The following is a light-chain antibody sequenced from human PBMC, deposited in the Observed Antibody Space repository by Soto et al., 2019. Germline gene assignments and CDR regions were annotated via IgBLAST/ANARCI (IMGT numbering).Light chain of an antibody. Sequence: EIVMTQPPAKLSVSPVERATLSCRASQSVSSNLAWYQQKPGQAPRLLIYGASTRATGIPARFSGSGSGTEFTLTISSLQSEDFAVYYCQQYNNWPPITFGQGTRLEIK. CDR3: QQYNNWPPIT. J-gene: IGKJ5*01. CDR2: GAS. CDR1: QSVSSN. V-gene: IGKV3-15*01.